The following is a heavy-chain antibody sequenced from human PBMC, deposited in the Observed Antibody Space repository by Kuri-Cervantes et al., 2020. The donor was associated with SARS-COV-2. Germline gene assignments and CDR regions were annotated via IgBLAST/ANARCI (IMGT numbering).Heavy chain of an antibody. D-gene: IGHD1-1*01. CDR2: INSDGSST. J-gene: IGHJ4*02. V-gene: IGHV3-74*01. Sequence: GESLKISCAASGFTFSSYWMHWVRQAPGKGLVWVSRINSDGSSTSYADSVKGRFTISRDNAKNTLYLQMNSLRAEDTVVYYCAKELERLMVGPETNDYWGQGTLVTVSS. CDR3: AKELERLMVGPETNDY. CDR1: GFTFSSYW.